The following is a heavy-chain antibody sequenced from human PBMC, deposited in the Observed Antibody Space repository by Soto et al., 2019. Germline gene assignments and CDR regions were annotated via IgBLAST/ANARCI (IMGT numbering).Heavy chain of an antibody. CDR3: ARDVREWLRSYYYYYGMDV. V-gene: IGHV6-1*01. CDR1: GDSVSSNSAT. J-gene: IGHJ6*02. D-gene: IGHD5-12*01. Sequence: SQTLSLTCAISGDSVSSNSATWNWIRQSPSRGLEWLGRTYYRSKWYNDYAVSVKSRITINPDTSKNQFSLQLNSVTPEDTAVYYCARDVREWLRSYYYYYGMDVWGQGTTVTVSS. CDR2: TYYRSKWYN.